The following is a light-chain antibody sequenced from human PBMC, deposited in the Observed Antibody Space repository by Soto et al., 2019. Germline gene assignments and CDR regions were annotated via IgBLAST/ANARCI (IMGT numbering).Light chain of an antibody. CDR2: AAS. CDR1: QGISSY. CDR3: QQLNSYTIT. J-gene: IGKJ5*01. V-gene: IGKV1-9*01. Sequence: DIQLTQSPSFLSASVGDRVTITCRASQGISSYLAWYQQKPGKAPKLLIYAASTLQSGVPSRFSGSGSGTEFTLTISSLQPEDFATYYCQQLNSYTITLGQGTRLEIK.